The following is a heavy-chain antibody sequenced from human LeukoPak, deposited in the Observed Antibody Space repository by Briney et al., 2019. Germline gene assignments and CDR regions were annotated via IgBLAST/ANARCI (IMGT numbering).Heavy chain of an antibody. CDR3: ARDHDGGVKHGFDI. J-gene: IGHJ3*02. V-gene: IGHV6-1*01. CDR2: TYYRSNWYN. D-gene: IGHD2-15*01. CDR1: GDSVSAKTAA. Sequence: SQTLSLTCAISGDSVSAKTAAWNWIRQSPWRGLEWLGRTYYRSNWYNDYAVSVKSRIIIRPDTSKNQFSLQLNSVTPEDTAVYFCARDHDGGVKHGFDIWGQGTRVTVSS.